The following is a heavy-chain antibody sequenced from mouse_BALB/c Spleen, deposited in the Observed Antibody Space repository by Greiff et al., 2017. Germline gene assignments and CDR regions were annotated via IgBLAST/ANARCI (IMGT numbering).Heavy chain of an antibody. J-gene: IGHJ4*01. Sequence: EVQGVESGGGLVKPGGSLKLSCAASGFAFSSYTMSWVRQTPEKRLEWVATISSGGSYTYYPDSVKGRFTSSRDNAKNTLYLQMSSLKSEDTAMYYCTRDLVTSYAMDYWGQGTSVTVSS. D-gene: IGHD2-2*01. CDR2: ISSGGSYT. V-gene: IGHV5-6-4*01. CDR1: GFAFSSYT. CDR3: TRDLVTSYAMDY.